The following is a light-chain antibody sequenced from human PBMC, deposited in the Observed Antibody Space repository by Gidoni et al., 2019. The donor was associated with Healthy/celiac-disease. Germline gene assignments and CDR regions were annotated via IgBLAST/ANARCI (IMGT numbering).Light chain of an antibody. CDR3: KQCNNYLPIT. CDR1: QGISSA. Sequence: AIQLTQSPSSLSASVGDRVTITCRASQGISSALAWYQQKPGKAPKLLIYDASSLESGVPSRFSLQPEDCATYYCKQCNNYLPITFGQGTRLEIK. J-gene: IGKJ5*01. CDR2: DAS. V-gene: IGKV1D-13*01.